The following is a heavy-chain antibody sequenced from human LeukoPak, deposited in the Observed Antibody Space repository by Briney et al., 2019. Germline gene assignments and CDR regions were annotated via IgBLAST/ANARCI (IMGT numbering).Heavy chain of an antibody. V-gene: IGHV3-7*01. Sequence: GGSLRLSCAASGFTFSSYWMSWVRQAPGKGLEWVANIKQDGSEKYYVDSVKGRLTISRDNAKNSLYLQMNSLRAEDTAVYYCARLEYSSPSRPFDYWGQGTLVTVSS. D-gene: IGHD6-6*01. CDR1: GFTFSSYW. CDR2: IKQDGSEK. CDR3: ARLEYSSPSRPFDY. J-gene: IGHJ4*02.